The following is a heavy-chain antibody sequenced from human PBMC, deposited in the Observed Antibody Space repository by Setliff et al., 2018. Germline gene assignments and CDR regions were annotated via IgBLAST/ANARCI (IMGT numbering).Heavy chain of an antibody. V-gene: IGHV1-18*04. CDR2: IGARNVKT. Sequence: ASVKVSCKASGYTFTTYGISWVRQAPGQGLEWMGWIGARNVKTNYAQKFQDRVTMTTDTSTSTGYMELRSLTSDDTAVYYCARASYGWGSHYKIKWFDPWGQGTLVTVSS. CDR3: ARASYGWGSHYKIKWFDP. CDR1: GYTFTTYG. D-gene: IGHD3-10*01. J-gene: IGHJ5*02.